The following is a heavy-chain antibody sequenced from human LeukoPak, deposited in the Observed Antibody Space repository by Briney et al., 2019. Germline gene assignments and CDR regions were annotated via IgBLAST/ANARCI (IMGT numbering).Heavy chain of an antibody. CDR2: VNRDGSET. V-gene: IGHV3-7*03. J-gene: IGHJ6*02. CDR3: ARNNGMDV. CDR1: GFAYSSHW. Sequence: GGSLRLSCAASGFAYSSHWMTWVRQVPGRGPEWVANVNRDGSETYYLDSVRGRFTISKDNAKNSLYLQMNSLRAGDTALYHCARNNGMDVWGQGTTVIVSS.